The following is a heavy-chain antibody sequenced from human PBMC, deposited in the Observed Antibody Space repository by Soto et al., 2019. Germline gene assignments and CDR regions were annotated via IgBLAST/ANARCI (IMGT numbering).Heavy chain of an antibody. V-gene: IGHV1-8*01. Sequence: ASGKVSCKASGYTFTSYDINWVRQATGQGLEWMGWMNPNSGNTGYAQKFQGRVTMTRNTSISTAYMELSSLRSEDTAVYYCARGHYDFWSGHNYGMDVWGQGTTVTVSS. CDR3: ARGHYDFWSGHNYGMDV. CDR2: MNPNSGNT. D-gene: IGHD3-3*01. CDR1: GYTFTSYD. J-gene: IGHJ6*02.